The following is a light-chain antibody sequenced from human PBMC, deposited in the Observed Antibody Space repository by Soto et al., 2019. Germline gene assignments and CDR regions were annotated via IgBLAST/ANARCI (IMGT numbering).Light chain of an antibody. V-gene: IGLV2-8*01. CDR1: SSDVGGYNY. Sequence: QSALTQPPSASGSPGQSVTISCTGSSSDVGGYNYVSWYQQHPGKAPKLMIYEVSKRPSGVPGRFSGSKSGNTASLTVSGLQAEDEADYYCSSYAGNRDVIFGGGTKLTVL. J-gene: IGLJ2*01. CDR2: EVS. CDR3: SSYAGNRDVI.